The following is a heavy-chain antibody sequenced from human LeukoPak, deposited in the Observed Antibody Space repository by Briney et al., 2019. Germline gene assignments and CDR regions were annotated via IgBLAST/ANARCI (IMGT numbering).Heavy chain of an antibody. CDR3: ARSSCSGGSCYNNNWFDP. Sequence: ASVKVSCKASGGTFISYAISWVRQAPGQGLEWMGGIIPIFGTANYAQKFQGRVTITADESTSTAYMELSSLRSEDTAVYYCARSSCSGGSCYNNNWFDPWGQGTLVTVSS. CDR1: GGTFISYA. J-gene: IGHJ5*02. V-gene: IGHV1-69*13. D-gene: IGHD2-15*01. CDR2: IIPIFGTA.